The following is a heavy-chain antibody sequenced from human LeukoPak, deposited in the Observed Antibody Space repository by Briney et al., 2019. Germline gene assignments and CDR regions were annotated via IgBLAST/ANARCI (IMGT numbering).Heavy chain of an antibody. CDR1: GYTLTGYY. D-gene: IGHD6-13*01. J-gene: IGHJ4*02. Sequence: ASVKVFCKTSGYTLTGYYIHWAPQAPGQGLEWMGWINPNSGGTNYAQKFQGRVTMTRDTSISTAYMELNRLRSDDTAVYYCARDSPGYSSSCNYWGQGTLVTVSS. CDR2: INPNSGGT. CDR3: ARDSPGYSSSCNY. V-gene: IGHV1-2*02.